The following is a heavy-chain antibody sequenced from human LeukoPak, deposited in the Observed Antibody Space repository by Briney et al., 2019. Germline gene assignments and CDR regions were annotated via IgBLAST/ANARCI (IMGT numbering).Heavy chain of an antibody. CDR2: ISSSGSTI. D-gene: IGHD5-18*01. Sequence: GGSLRLSCAASGFTFSSYEMNWVRQAPGKGLEWVSYISSSGSTIYYADSVKGRFTISRDNAKNSLFLQMNSLRAEDTALYYCAKQADTPMLIWSFTDYWGQGTLVTVSS. J-gene: IGHJ4*02. CDR1: GFTFSSYE. CDR3: AKQADTPMLIWSFTDY. V-gene: IGHV3-48*03.